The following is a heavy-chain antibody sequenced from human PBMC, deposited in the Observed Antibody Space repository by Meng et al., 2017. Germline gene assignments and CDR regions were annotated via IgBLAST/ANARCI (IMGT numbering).Heavy chain of an antibody. CDR3: ARDSVGASPFDY. V-gene: IGHV4-34*01. Sequence: SETLSLTCAVYGGSFSGYYWSWIRQPPGKGLEWIGEINHSGSTNYNPSLKGRVTISVDTSKNQFSLKLSSVTAADTAVYYCARDSVGASPFDYWGQGTLVTVSS. J-gene: IGHJ4*02. D-gene: IGHD1-26*01. CDR2: INHSGST. CDR1: GGSFSGYY.